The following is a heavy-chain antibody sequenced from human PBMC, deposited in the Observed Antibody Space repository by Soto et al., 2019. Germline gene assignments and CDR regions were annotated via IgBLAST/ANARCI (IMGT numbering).Heavy chain of an antibody. J-gene: IGHJ3*02. Sequence: ASVKVSCKASGYTFTSYDINWVRQATGQGLEWMGWMNPNSGNTGYAQKFQGRVTMTRNTSISTAYMELSSLRSEDTAVYYCTCYGATGDDAFDIWGQGTMVTVSS. D-gene: IGHD2-2*01. V-gene: IGHV1-8*01. CDR2: MNPNSGNT. CDR1: GYTFTSYD. CDR3: TCYGATGDDAFDI.